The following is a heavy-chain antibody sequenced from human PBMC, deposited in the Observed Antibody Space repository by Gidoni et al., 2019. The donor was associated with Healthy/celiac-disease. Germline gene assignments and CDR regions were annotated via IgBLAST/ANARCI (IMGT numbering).Heavy chain of an antibody. CDR3: ANRRLRFLEWS. CDR1: GSTFSSHA. D-gene: IGHD3-3*01. V-gene: IGHV3-23*01. J-gene: IGHJ4*02. Sequence: EVQLLESGGGLVQPGGSLRLSCAASGSTFSSHAMSWVRQAPGKGLEWVSAISGSGGSTYYADSVKGRFTISRDNSKNTLYLQMNSLRAEDTAVYYCANRRLRFLEWSWGQGTLVTVSS. CDR2: ISGSGGST.